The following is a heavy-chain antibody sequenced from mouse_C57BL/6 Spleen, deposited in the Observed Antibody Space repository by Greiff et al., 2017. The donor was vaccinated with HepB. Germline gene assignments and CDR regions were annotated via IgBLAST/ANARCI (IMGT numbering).Heavy chain of an antibody. V-gene: IGHV1-82*01. J-gene: IGHJ2*01. CDR3: ARNGFINYFDY. D-gene: IGHD1-1*01. CDR2: IYPGDGDT. Sequence: VQVVESGPELVKPGASVKISCKASCYAFSSSWMNWVKQRPGKGLEWIGRIYPGDGDTNYNGKFKGKATLTADKSSSTAYMQLSSLTSEDSAVYCCARNGFINYFDYWGQGTTLTVSS. CDR1: CYAFSSSW.